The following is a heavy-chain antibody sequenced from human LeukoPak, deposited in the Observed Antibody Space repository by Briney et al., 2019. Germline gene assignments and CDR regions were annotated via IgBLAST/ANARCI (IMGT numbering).Heavy chain of an antibody. V-gene: IGHV1-2*02. D-gene: IGHD6-13*01. CDR3: ARDGEAAAVTNWFDP. J-gene: IGHJ5*02. CDR1: GYTFTDYY. Sequence: GASVKVSCKASGYTFTDYYTHWVRQAPGQGLEWMGWINPNSGGTNYAQKFQGRVTMTRDTSITTAYMELSRLTSDDTAVYFCARDGEAAAVTNWFDPWGQGTLVAVSS. CDR2: INPNSGGT.